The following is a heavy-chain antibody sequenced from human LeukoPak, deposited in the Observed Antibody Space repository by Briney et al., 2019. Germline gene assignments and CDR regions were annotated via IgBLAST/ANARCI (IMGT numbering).Heavy chain of an antibody. V-gene: IGHV3-7*01. J-gene: IGHJ4*02. D-gene: IGHD3-10*01. CDR3: TRAYSYYPY. CDR2: VKQDGSEK. Sequence: PGGSLRLSCAASGFTFSDFWMTWVRQAPGKGLEWVANVKQDGSEKYYVDSVMGRFTISRDNAKNSLFPQMSSLRVEDTAVYYCTRAYSYYPYWGQGTLVSVSS. CDR1: GFTFSDFW.